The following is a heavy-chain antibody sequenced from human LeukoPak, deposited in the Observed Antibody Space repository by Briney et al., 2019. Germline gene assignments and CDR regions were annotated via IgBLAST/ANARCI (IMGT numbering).Heavy chain of an antibody. Sequence: GASVKVSCKASGGTFSSYAISWVRQAPGQGLEWMGGIIPIFGTANYAQKFQGRVTITADESTSTAYMELSSLRSEDTAVYYCARAPRTLYCSGIGCLNWFDPWGQGTLVTVSS. V-gene: IGHV1-69*13. CDR3: ARAPRTLYCSGIGCLNWFDP. CDR1: GGTFSSYA. CDR2: IIPIFGTA. D-gene: IGHD2-15*01. J-gene: IGHJ5*02.